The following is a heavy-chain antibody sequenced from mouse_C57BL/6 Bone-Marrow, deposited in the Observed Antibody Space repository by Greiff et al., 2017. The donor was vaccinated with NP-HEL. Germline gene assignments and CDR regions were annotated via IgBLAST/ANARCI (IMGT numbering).Heavy chain of an antibody. CDR3: AREGYYDYDPKYAMDY. CDR1: GYTFTSYW. V-gene: IGHV1-50*01. CDR2: IDPSDSYT. D-gene: IGHD2-4*01. J-gene: IGHJ4*01. Sequence: VQLQHPGAELVKPGASVKLSCKASGYTFTSYWMQWVKQRPGQGLEWIGEIDPSDSYTNYNQKFKGKATLTVDTSSSTAYMQLSSLTSEDSAVYYCAREGYYDYDPKYAMDYWGQGTSVTVSS.